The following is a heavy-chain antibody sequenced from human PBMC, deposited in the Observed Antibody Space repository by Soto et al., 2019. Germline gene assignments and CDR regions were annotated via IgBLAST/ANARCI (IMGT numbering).Heavy chain of an antibody. CDR3: ATRVQDPGKYYCGMDV. J-gene: IGHJ6*02. Sequence: PGESLKISCKVSGYSFTSYWIGWVRQMPGKGLEWMGIIYPGDSDTRYSPSFQGQVTISADKSISTAYLQWSSLKASDTAMYYCATRVQDPGKYYCGMDVWGQGTTVTVSS. CDR1: GYSFTSYW. V-gene: IGHV5-51*01. D-gene: IGHD6-13*01. CDR2: IYPGDSDT.